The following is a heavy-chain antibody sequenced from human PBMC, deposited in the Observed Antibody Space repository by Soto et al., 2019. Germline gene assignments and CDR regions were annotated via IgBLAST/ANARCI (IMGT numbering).Heavy chain of an antibody. CDR2: ISAYNGNT. Sequence: ASVKVSCKASGYTFSSYGISWVRQAPGQGLERMGWISAYNGNTNYAQKLQGRVTMTTDTSTSTAYMELRSLRSDDTAVYYCARGPTGTWIQLWQDDAFDIWGQGTMVTVSS. CDR3: ARGPTGTWIQLWQDDAFDI. J-gene: IGHJ3*02. V-gene: IGHV1-18*01. D-gene: IGHD5-18*01. CDR1: GYTFSSYG.